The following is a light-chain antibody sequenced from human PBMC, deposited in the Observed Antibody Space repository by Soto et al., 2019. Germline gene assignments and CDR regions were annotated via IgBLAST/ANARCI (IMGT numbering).Light chain of an antibody. Sequence: QSALTQPASVSGCPGQSITISCTGTSSDVGGYNYVSWYQQHPGKAPKLIIYEVSKRTSGVSNRFSGSKSGNTASLTISGLQAEDEADYYCNSYTSSSTLVFGGGTKLTVL. J-gene: IGLJ2*01. CDR2: EVS. V-gene: IGLV2-14*01. CDR3: NSYTSSSTLV. CDR1: SSDVGGYNY.